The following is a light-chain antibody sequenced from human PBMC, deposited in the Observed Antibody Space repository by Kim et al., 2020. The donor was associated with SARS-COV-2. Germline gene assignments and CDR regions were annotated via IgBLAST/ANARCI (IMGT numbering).Light chain of an antibody. J-gene: IGKJ5*01. CDR2: GAS. CDR1: QDIRND. Sequence: DIQMTQSPSSLSASVGDRVTITCRASQDIRNDLGWYQQNPGRAPKRLIYGASSLQSGVPSRFSGSGSGTEFTLTISSVQPEDFATYYCLQHISFPITFGRGTRLEIK. V-gene: IGKV1-17*01. CDR3: LQHISFPIT.